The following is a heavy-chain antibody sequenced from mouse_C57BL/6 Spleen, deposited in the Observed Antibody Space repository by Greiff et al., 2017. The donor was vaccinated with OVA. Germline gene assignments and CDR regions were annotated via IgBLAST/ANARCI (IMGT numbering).Heavy chain of an antibody. Sequence: QVQLQQPGAELVKPGASVKLSCKASGYTFTSYWMQWVKQRPGQGLEWIGEIDPSDSYTNYNQKFKGKATLTVDTSSSTAYMQLSSLTSEDSAVYYCARMSNYAYFDVWGTGITVTVSS. CDR3: ARMSNYAYFDV. CDR1: GYTFTSYW. J-gene: IGHJ1*03. CDR2: IDPSDSYT. D-gene: IGHD2-5*01. V-gene: IGHV1-50*01.